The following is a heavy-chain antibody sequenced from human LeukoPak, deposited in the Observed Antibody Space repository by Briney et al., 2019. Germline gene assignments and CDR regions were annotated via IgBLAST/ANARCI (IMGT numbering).Heavy chain of an antibody. D-gene: IGHD6-13*01. J-gene: IGHJ6*03. V-gene: IGHV3-21*01. CDR1: GFTFGIYS. CDR2: ISSTSMYI. Sequence: PGWSLRLSCAASGFTFGIYSMTGVRQAPGKGLEWVSSISSTSMYIYYADSMRGRFTISRDNAENSLFLQIDSLGVEDTAVFSCARVAAGAEAHTLHYHYMDVWGKGTTVTVSS. CDR3: ARVAAGAEAHTLHYHYMDV.